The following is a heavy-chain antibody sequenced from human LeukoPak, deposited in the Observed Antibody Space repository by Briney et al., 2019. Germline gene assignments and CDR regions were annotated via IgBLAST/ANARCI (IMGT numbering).Heavy chain of an antibody. J-gene: IGHJ4*02. CDR3: ARALGGGYTPLGGY. V-gene: IGHV3-48*01. CDR1: GFTFGDYW. D-gene: IGHD5-24*01. Sequence: GGSLRLSCAASGFTFGDYWMSWVRQAPGKGLEWVSYISSSSSTIYYADSVKARFTISRDNAKNSLYLQMNSLKTEDTAVYYCARALGGGYTPLGGYWGQGALVTVSS. CDR2: ISSSSSTI.